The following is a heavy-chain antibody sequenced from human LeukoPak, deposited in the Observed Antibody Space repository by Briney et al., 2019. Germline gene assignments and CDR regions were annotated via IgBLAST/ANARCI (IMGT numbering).Heavy chain of an antibody. CDR3: ARELFLWYFDL. V-gene: IGHV3-23*01. CDR1: GFTFSSYA. CDR2: ISNSGGST. Sequence: GGSLRLSCAASGFTFSSYAMSWVRQAPGKGLEWVSAISNSGGSTYYADSVRGRFTISRDNSKNTLYLQMNSLRAEDTAVYYCARELFLWYFDLWGRGTLVTVSS. J-gene: IGHJ2*01. D-gene: IGHD2-21*01.